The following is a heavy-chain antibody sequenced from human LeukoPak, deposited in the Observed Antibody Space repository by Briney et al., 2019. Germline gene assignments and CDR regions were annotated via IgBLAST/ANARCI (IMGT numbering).Heavy chain of an antibody. Sequence: SQTLSLTCTVSGGSISSGGYSWSWIRQPPGKGLEWIGYIYHSGSTYYNPSLKSRVTISVDRSKNQFSLKLSSVTAADTAVYYCAGALKVYRHALDIWGQGTMVTVSS. CDR1: GGSISSGGYS. CDR2: IYHSGST. CDR3: AGALKVYRHALDI. J-gene: IGHJ3*02. V-gene: IGHV4-30-2*01.